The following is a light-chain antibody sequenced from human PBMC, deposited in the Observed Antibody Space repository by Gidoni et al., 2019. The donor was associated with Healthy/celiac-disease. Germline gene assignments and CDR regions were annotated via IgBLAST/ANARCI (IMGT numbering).Light chain of an antibody. Sequence: DIQMTQSPSSLSASVGDSVTITCQASQDISNYLNWYQQKPGKAPKLLIYDASNLETGVPSRFSGSGSGTDFTFTISSLQPEDIATYYCQQYDNLPLTFGGGTKGESK. J-gene: IGKJ4*01. CDR3: QQYDNLPLT. CDR1: QDISNY. CDR2: DAS. V-gene: IGKV1-33*01.